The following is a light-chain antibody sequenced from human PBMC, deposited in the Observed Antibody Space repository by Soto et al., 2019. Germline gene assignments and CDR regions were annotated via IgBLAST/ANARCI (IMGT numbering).Light chain of an antibody. Sequence: DSQMTQSPSSRSASVGDRVIVTGRDNQTVERWMAWYRQKSGKAPKLLISDVSTLERGAPSRFSGSGSATEFTLTISGLQPDDFATYYCQQSKDYVYPFDQGPK. J-gene: IGKJ2*01. V-gene: IGKV1-5*01. CDR2: DVS. CDR3: QQSKDYVYP. CDR1: QTVERW.